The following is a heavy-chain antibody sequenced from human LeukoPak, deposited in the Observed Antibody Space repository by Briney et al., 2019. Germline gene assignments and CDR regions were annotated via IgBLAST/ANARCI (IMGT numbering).Heavy chain of an antibody. CDR1: GFTFSSYA. D-gene: IGHD3-10*01. CDR3: ARPQGFGELLYPFDY. J-gene: IGHJ4*02. Sequence: PGGSLRLSCAASGFTFSSYAMSWVRQAPGKGLEWVSTIGGSGASTYYADSVKGRFTISRDNSKNTLYLQMNSLRAEDTAVYYCARPQGFGELLYPFDYWGQGTLVTVSS. CDR2: IGGSGAST. V-gene: IGHV3-23*01.